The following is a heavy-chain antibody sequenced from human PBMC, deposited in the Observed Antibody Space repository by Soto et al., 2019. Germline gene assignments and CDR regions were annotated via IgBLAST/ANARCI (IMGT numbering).Heavy chain of an antibody. D-gene: IGHD2-15*01. CDR3: ARISQGTYCRGGNCYSYY. CDR2: INGDGIST. Sequence: PGGSLRLSCAASGFTFSRYWMHWVRQGPEKGLVWVSRINGDGISTSYADSVKGRFTISRDNAKDTLYLHMNSLGAEDTAVYYCARISQGTYCRGGNCYSYYWGQGTPVTVSS. CDR1: GFTFSRYW. V-gene: IGHV3-74*01. J-gene: IGHJ4*02.